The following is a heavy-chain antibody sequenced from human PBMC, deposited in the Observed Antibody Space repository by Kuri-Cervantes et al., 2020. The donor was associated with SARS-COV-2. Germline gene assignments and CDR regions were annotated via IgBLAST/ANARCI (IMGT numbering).Heavy chain of an antibody. Sequence: GESLKISCAASGYTFRSYWMSWVRQAPGKGLEWVANIKPDGSGKNYVDTVKGRFTISRDNAKNSLYLQMNSLRAEDTALYHCARERSGSYDYWGQGTLVTVSS. V-gene: IGHV3-7*03. CDR3: ARERSGSYDY. CDR1: GYTFRSYW. CDR2: IKPDGSGK. J-gene: IGHJ4*02. D-gene: IGHD1-26*01.